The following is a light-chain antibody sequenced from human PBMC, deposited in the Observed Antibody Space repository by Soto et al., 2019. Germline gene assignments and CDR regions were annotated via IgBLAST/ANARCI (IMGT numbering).Light chain of an antibody. CDR2: DAS. CDR1: QSVSSY. CDR3: QHRSNWPRYT. Sequence: IVLTQSPATLSLSPGERATLSCRASQSVSSYLAWSQQKPGQAPRLLIYDASNRATGIPARFSGSGSGTDFTLTISSLEPEDFAVYYCQHRSNWPRYTFGQGTKLDIK. V-gene: IGKV3-11*01. J-gene: IGKJ2*01.